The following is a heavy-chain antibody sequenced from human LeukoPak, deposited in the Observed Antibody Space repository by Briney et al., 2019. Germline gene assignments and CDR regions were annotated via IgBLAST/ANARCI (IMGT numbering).Heavy chain of an antibody. Sequence: GGSLRLSCAVSGMTLSNYGMSWVRQAPGKGLEWVAGISDRGGSTNYADSVKGRFTIPRDHPKHRLYLQMTSLRAEDTAVYFCARRGVVIRVILVGFHKEAFYFDSWGQGALVTVSS. V-gene: IGHV3-23*01. CDR3: ARRGVVIRVILVGFHKEAFYFDS. CDR1: GMTLSNYG. J-gene: IGHJ4*02. D-gene: IGHD3-22*01. CDR2: ISDRGGST.